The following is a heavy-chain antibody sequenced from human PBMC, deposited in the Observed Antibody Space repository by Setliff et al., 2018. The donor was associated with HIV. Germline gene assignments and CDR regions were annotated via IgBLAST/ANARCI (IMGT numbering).Heavy chain of an antibody. CDR1: GYTFTSYG. CDR3: ARDKGVVTAIPAYYFDY. D-gene: IGHD2-21*02. Sequence: ASVKVSCKASGYTFTSYGISWVRQAPGQGLEWMGWISAYNGNTNYAQRLQGRVTMTRDTSTSTVYMELSSLRSEDTAVYYCARDKGVVTAIPAYYFDYWGQGTLVTVSS. CDR2: ISAYNGNT. J-gene: IGHJ4*02. V-gene: IGHV1-18*01.